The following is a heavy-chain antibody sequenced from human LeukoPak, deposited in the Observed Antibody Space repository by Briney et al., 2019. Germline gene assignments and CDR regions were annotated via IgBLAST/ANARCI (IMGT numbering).Heavy chain of an antibody. Sequence: SETLSLTFTVSGGSITSYYWSWIRQPPGKGLEWIGYIYYSGSTDYNPSLKGRVTISVATSKTQFSLKLTSVTAADTAVYYCARLDSSGYYYFDYWGQGTLVTVSS. CDR1: GGSITSYY. V-gene: IGHV4-59*08. D-gene: IGHD6-19*01. J-gene: IGHJ4*02. CDR3: ARLDSSGYYYFDY. CDR2: IYYSGST.